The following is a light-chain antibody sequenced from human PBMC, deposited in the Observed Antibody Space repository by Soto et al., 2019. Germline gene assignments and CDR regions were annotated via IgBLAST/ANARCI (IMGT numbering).Light chain of an antibody. CDR3: QAWDSSTVV. V-gene: IGLV3-1*01. J-gene: IGLJ2*01. Sequence: SYELTQPPSVSVSPGQTASITCSGDKLGDKYACWYQQKPGQSPVLVIYQDTKRPSGIPERFSGSNSGNTATLTIGGTQAMEEADYYCQAWDSSTVVFGGGTMLAVL. CDR1: KLGDKY. CDR2: QDT.